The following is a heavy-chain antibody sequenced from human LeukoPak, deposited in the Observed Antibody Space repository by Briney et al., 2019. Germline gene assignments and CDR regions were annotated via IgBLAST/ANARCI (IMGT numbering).Heavy chain of an antibody. CDR3: ARLAPYPGVWASDY. CDR1: GGSISTYD. D-gene: IGHD6-13*01. Sequence: ETLSLTCTVSGGSISTYDWSWIRQPPGKGLEWIGYIYYSGSTNYNPSLKSRVTISVDTSKNQFSLKLNSVTAADTAVYYCARLAPYPGVWASDYWGQGTLVTVSS. CDR2: IYYSGST. J-gene: IGHJ4*02. V-gene: IGHV4-59*08.